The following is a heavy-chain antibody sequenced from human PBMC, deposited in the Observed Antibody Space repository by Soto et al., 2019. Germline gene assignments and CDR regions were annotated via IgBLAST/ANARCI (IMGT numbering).Heavy chain of an antibody. Sequence: PSETLSLTCTVSGGSISSYYWRWIQQPPGKGLEWIGYIYYSGSTNYNPSLKSRVTISVDTSKNQCSLKLSSVTAADTAVYYCARDDYVWGSYRSHAFDIWGQGTMVTVSS. D-gene: IGHD3-16*02. CDR3: ARDDYVWGSYRSHAFDI. CDR2: IYYSGST. V-gene: IGHV4-59*01. J-gene: IGHJ3*02. CDR1: GGSISSYY.